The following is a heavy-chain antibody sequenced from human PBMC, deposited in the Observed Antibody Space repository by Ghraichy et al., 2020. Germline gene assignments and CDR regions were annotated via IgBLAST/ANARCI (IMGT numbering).Heavy chain of an antibody. V-gene: IGHV3-74*01. CDR1: GFTFSSYW. Sequence: GGSLRLSCAASGFTFSSYWMHWVRQAPGKGLVWVSRINTDGSSTNYADSVKGRFTISRDNAKNTLYLQMNSLRAEDTAVYYCARSLGTTLTTGRAFDIWGQGTMVTVSS. CDR2: INTDGSST. J-gene: IGHJ3*02. CDR3: ARSLGTTLTTGRAFDI. D-gene: IGHD4-17*01.